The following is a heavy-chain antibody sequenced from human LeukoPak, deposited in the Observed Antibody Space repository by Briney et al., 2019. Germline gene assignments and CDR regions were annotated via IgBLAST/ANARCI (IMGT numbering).Heavy chain of an antibody. CDR1: GASITSSGYY. CDR2: IYHSGST. CDR3: ARDIEMAAHSFDL. D-gene: IGHD5-24*01. J-gene: IGHJ2*01. V-gene: IGHV4-39*07. Sequence: SETLSLTCTVSGASITSSGYYWGWIRQPPGKGLEWIGTIYHSGSTYYNPSLKSRVTISVDTSKNQFSLRLSSVTAADTAVYYCARDIEMAAHSFDLWGRGTLVTVSS.